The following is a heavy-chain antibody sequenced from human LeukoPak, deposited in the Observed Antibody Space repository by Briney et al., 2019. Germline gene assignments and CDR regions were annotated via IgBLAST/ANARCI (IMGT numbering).Heavy chain of an antibody. D-gene: IGHD6-13*01. J-gene: IGHJ4*02. CDR3: ARAPRGSSWYYFDY. Sequence: GGSLGLSCAASGFTFSSYWMSWVRQAPGKGLEWVANIKQDGSEKYYVDSVKGRFTISRDNAKNSLYLQMNSLRAEDTAVYYCARAPRGSSWYYFDYWGQGTLVTVSS. CDR2: IKQDGSEK. V-gene: IGHV3-7*01. CDR1: GFTFSSYW.